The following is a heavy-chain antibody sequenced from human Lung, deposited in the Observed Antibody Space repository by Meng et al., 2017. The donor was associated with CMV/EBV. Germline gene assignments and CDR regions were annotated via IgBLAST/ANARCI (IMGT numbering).Heavy chain of an antibody. CDR2: LIVVFGIA. CDR1: CHA. J-gene: IGHJ5*01. D-gene: IGHD2-8*01. V-gene: IGHV1-69*17. CDR3: AKDSSEDAVLMTGIRWFDP. Sequence: CHACGCLRPAPGQRLEWMGRLIVVFGIANYAQKFQGGRTITAATSTNTVSMELSSLTSDDTAVYYCAKDSSEDAVLMTGIRWFDPWGQGTLVTVSS.